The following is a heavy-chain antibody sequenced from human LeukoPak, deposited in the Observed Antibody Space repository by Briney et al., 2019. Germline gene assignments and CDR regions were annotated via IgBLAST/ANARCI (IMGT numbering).Heavy chain of an antibody. CDR3: AVTMVRGVSGMDV. CDR1: GDSISSYY. D-gene: IGHD3-10*01. CDR2: IYASGST. J-gene: IGHJ6*02. Sequence: SETLSLTCTVSGDSISSYYWSWIRQPAGKGLEWIGRIYASGSTNYNPSLKSRVTMSVGTSKNQFSLKLTSVTAADTAVYYCAVTMVRGVSGMDVWGQGTTVTVSS. V-gene: IGHV4-4*07.